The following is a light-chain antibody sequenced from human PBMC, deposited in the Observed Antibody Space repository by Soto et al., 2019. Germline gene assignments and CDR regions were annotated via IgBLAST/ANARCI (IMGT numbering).Light chain of an antibody. CDR2: DAS. J-gene: IGKJ2*01. Sequence: DIQMTQSPSTLSAFVGDRVTITCRASQSVSSSLAWYQQKPGKAPKLLIYDASTLESGVPSRFSGSGYGTEFTLTINRLQPGDVATYYCQQYESFSPYTFGQGTRLEIK. V-gene: IGKV1-5*01. CDR1: QSVSSS. CDR3: QQYESFSPYT.